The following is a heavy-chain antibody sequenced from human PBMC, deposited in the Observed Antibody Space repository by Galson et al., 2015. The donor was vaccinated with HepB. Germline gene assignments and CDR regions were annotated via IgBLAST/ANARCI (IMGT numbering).Heavy chain of an antibody. CDR1: GYTFTSYG. J-gene: IGHJ6*03. D-gene: IGHD4-23*01. Sequence: SVKVSCKASGYTFTSYGISWVRQAPGQGLEWMGWISAYNGNTNYAQKLQGRVTMTTDTSTSTAYMELRSLRSDDTAVYYCARDYGGNSWKGVGIHYYYCYMDVWGKGTTVTVSS. V-gene: IGHV1-18*01. CDR3: ARDYGGNSWKGVGIHYYYCYMDV. CDR2: ISAYNGNT.